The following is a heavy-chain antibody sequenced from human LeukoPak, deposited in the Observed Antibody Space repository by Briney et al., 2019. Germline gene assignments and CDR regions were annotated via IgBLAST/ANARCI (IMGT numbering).Heavy chain of an antibody. CDR1: GFTFSSYA. CDR2: ISGSGGST. CDR3: AKDPEEYSSSFAWFDP. J-gene: IGHJ5*02. Sequence: GGSLRLSCAASGFTFSSYAMSWVRQAPGKGLEWVSAISGSGGSTYYADSVKGRFTISRDNSKNTLYLQMNSLRAEDTAVYYCAKDPEEYSSSFAWFDPWGQGTLVTVSS. V-gene: IGHV3-23*01. D-gene: IGHD6-6*01.